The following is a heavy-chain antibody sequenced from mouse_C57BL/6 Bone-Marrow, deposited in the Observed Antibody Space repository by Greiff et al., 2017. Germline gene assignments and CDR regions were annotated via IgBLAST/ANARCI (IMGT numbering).Heavy chain of an antibody. CDR1: GFTFSSYG. J-gene: IGHJ2*01. CDR3: ARRGYGSNFDY. V-gene: IGHV5-6*02. Sequence: EVMLVESGGDLVKPGGSLKLSCAASGFTFSSYGMSWVRQTPDKRLEWVATISSGGSYTYYPDSVKGRFTISRDNAKNTLYLQMSSLKSEDTAMYYCARRGYGSNFDYWGQGTTRTVSS. D-gene: IGHD1-1*01. CDR2: ISSGGSYT.